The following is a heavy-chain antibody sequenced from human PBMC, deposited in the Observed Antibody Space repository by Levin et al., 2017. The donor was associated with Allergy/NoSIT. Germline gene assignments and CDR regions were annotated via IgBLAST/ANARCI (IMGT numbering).Heavy chain of an antibody. J-gene: IGHJ6*03. V-gene: IGHV3-73*01. D-gene: IGHD4-11*01. CDR1: GFTFSGSA. CDR3: TRLLELQYDYYYYYMDV. CDR2: IRSKANSYAT. Sequence: GGSLRLSCAASGFTFSGSAMHWVRQASGKGLEWVGRIRSKANSYATAYAASVKGRFTISRDDSKNTAYLQMNSLKTEDTAVYYCTRLLELQYDYYYYYMDVWGKGTTVTVSS.